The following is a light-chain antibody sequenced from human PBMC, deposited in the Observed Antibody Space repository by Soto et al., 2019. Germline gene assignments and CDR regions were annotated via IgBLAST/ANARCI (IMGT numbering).Light chain of an antibody. CDR1: QGISSY. CDR2: AAS. CDR3: QQLNSYLYT. V-gene: IGKV1-9*01. J-gene: IGKJ3*01. Sequence: IQLTQSPPSLSASVGDRVTITCRASQGISSYLAWYQQKPGKAPKLLIYAASTLQSGVPSRFSGSGSGTDFTLTISSLQPEDFATYYCQQLNSYLYTFGPGTKVDIK.